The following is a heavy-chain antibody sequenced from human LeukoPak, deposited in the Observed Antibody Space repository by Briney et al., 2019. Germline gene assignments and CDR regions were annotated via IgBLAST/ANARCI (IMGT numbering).Heavy chain of an antibody. CDR3: ARGPFDI. CDR1: GFTVSGNY. Sequence: GGPLRLSCAASGFTVSGNYMSWVRQPPGKGLEWVSVIYGGGSTYYADSVKGRFTISKDNAKNTLWLQMNSLGAEDTAVYYCARGPFDIWGQGTMVTVSS. CDR2: IYGGGST. J-gene: IGHJ3*02. V-gene: IGHV3-53*03.